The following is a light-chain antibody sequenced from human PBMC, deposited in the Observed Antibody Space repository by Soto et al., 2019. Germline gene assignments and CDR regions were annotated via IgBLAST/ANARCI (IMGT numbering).Light chain of an antibody. CDR3: QQYYTYWHM. V-gene: IGKV1-5*01. J-gene: IGKJ1*01. Sequence: DIQMTQPPSTLSASVGDRVIITCRASKSISDYLAWYQQKPGKAPKLLIYDASNLESGVPSTFSGSGSGTEFTLTISSLQPDDFATYYCQQYYTYWHMFGQGTRVEIK. CDR1: KSISDY. CDR2: DAS.